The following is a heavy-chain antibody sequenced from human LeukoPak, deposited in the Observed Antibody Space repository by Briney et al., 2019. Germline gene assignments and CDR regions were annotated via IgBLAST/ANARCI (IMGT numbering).Heavy chain of an antibody. CDR1: GGTFSSHA. J-gene: IGHJ6*02. CDR3: AREFWQQPPLVLAYYYGMDV. Sequence: ASVKVSCKASGGTFSSHAISWVRQAPGQGLEWMGRIIPILGIANYAQKFQGRVTITADKSTSTAYMELSSLRSEDTAVYYCAREFWQQPPLVLAYYYGMDVWGQGTTVTVSS. D-gene: IGHD6-13*01. CDR2: IIPILGIA. V-gene: IGHV1-69*04.